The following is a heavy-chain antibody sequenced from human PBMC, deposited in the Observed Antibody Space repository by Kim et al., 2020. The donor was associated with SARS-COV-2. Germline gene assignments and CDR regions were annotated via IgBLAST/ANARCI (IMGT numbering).Heavy chain of an antibody. CDR3: ARHKTAGNYNSPFDY. CDR1: GLTVSSNY. CDR2: LYSGGST. D-gene: IGHD3-3*01. Sequence: GGSLRLSCAASGLTVSSNYMNWVRQAPGEGLEWVSVLYSGGSTHYADSVRGRFTISRDHSKNTVYLQMNSLSVEDKSIYYCARHKTAGNYNSPFDYWGQGTLVTVSS. J-gene: IGHJ4*02. V-gene: IGHV3-53*01.